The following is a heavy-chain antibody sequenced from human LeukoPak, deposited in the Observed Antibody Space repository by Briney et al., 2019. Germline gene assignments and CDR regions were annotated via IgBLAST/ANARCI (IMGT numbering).Heavy chain of an antibody. Sequence: SETLSLTCTVSGGSISSYYWTWIRQPPGKGLEWIGYIYYSGSTNYNPSLKSRVTMSVDSSKNQFSLKLSSVTAADTAVYYCAKGEDHGSGTVHFASWGQGTLVTVSS. D-gene: IGHD3-10*01. V-gene: IGHV4-59*08. J-gene: IGHJ4*02. CDR1: GGSISSYY. CDR3: AKGEDHGSGTVHFAS. CDR2: IYYSGST.